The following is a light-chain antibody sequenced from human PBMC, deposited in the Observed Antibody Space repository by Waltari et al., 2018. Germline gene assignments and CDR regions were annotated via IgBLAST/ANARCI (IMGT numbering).Light chain of an antibody. J-gene: IGKJ1*01. CDR3: QQSYTAPQT. Sequence: DIQMTQSPSSLSASVGDRVTITCRSSQSISSYLNWYQQKPGKAPKLLIYTASTLQSGVPSRFSGSGSETDFTLTISSLQPEDFTTYYCQQSYTAPQTFDPGTNVAIK. CDR1: QSISSY. CDR2: TAS. V-gene: IGKV1-39*01.